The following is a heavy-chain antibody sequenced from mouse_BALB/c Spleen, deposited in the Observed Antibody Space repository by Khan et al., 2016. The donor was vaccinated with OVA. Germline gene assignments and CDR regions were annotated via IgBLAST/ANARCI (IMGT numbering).Heavy chain of an antibody. D-gene: IGHD2-13*01. CDR3: ARDYWFVY. Sequence: EVELVESGGGLVQPGGSRKLSCAASGFTFNSYGMHWIRQAPEKGLEWVAYISGDSNTIHYADTVKGRFTISRDNARNILYLQMSSLRSEDTAMYYCARDYWFVYWGQGTLVTVSA. CDR1: GFTFNSYG. J-gene: IGHJ3*01. V-gene: IGHV5-17*02. CDR2: ISGDSNTI.